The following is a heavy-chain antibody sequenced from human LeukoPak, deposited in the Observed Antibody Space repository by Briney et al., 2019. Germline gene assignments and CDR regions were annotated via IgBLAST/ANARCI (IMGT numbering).Heavy chain of an antibody. J-gene: IGHJ4*02. CDR2: ISWNSGSI. V-gene: IGHV3-9*01. CDR1: GFTFDDYA. D-gene: IGHD3-10*01. Sequence: PGRSLRLSCAASGFTFDDYAMHWVRQAPGKGLEWVSGISWNSGSIGYADSVKGRFTISRDNAKNSLYLQMNSLRAEDTAVYYCARDLSRGDYWGQGTLVTVSS. CDR3: ARDLSRGDY.